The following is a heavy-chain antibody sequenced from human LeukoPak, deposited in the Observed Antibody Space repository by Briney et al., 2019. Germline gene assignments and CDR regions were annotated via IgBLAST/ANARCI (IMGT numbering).Heavy chain of an antibody. J-gene: IGHJ3*02. CDR1: GGSIDTYNYY. CDR2: IYFDGST. V-gene: IGHV4-39*07. Sequence: PSETLSLTCTISGGSIDTYNYYWGWIRQPPGKGLEWIGSIYFDGSTYYNPSLKSRVTISLHTSNNQFSLKLRSVTTADTAVYYCAREDSGNSDDSLDIWGQGTMVTVSS. CDR3: AREDSGNSDDSLDI. D-gene: IGHD4-23*01.